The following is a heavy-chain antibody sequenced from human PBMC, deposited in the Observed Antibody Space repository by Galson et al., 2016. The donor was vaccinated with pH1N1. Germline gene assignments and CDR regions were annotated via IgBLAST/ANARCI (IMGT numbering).Heavy chain of an antibody. CDR2: IYLGGSLI. Sequence: QSGAEVKKPGESLKISCKGSGYRFPSSWIGWVRQMPGKGLEWMGIIYLGGSLIRYRPSFQGQVTISADKSVNIVYLELVSLKASDTAMYYCARQNDYGDYRGDAFDIWGQGTMVIVSS. CDR3: ARQNDYGDYRGDAFDI. J-gene: IGHJ3*02. D-gene: IGHD4-17*01. CDR1: GYRFPSSW. V-gene: IGHV5-51*01.